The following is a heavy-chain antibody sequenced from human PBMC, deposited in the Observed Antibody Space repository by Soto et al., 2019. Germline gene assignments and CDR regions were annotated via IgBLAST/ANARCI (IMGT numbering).Heavy chain of an antibody. J-gene: IGHJ5*02. D-gene: IGHD6-13*01. CDR1: GISVSTSDYY. V-gene: IGHV4-39*01. Sequence: SETLSLTCTVSGISVSTSDYYWGWVRQPPGKGLDWIGNIYYSGSTYYNPSLKSRVTISVDTSKNQFSLKLSSVTAADTAVYYCARQWAAAGKGGWFDPWGQGTLVTVSS. CDR2: IYYSGST. CDR3: ARQWAAAGKGGWFDP.